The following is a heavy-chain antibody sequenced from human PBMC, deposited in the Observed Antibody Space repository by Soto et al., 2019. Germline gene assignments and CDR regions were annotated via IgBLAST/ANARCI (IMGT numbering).Heavy chain of an antibody. V-gene: IGHV3-7*03. Sequence: GGSLRLSCAASGFTFSSYWMSWVRQAPGKGLEWVANIKQDGSEKYYVDSVKGRFTISRDNAKNSLYLQMNSLKTEDTAVYYCTRPGPRILIAAAGYDAFDIWGQGTMVTVSS. CDR2: IKQDGSEK. CDR3: TRPGPRILIAAAGYDAFDI. J-gene: IGHJ3*02. CDR1: GFTFSSYW. D-gene: IGHD6-13*01.